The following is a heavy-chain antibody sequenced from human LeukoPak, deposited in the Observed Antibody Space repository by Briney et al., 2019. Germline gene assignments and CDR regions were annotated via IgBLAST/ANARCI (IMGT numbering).Heavy chain of an antibody. CDR2: IYYSGST. CDR3: ARVSPPPYYYYYMDV. V-gene: IGHV4-59*01. CDR1: GGSISSYY. J-gene: IGHJ6*03. Sequence: PSETLSLTCTVSGGSISSYYWSWIRQPPGKGLEWIGYIYYSGSTNYNPSLKSRVTISVDTSKNRFSLKLSSVTAADTAVYYCARVSPPPYYYYYMDVWGKGTTVTVSS.